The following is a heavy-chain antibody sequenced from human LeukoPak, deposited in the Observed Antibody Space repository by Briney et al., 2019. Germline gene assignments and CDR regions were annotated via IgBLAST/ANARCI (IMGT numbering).Heavy chain of an antibody. CDR2: ISRSGSTK. Sequence: GGSLRLSRAASGFTFSDYNMRWIRQAPGKGLEWVSSISRSGSTKYYADSVKGRFTISRDNAKNSLFLQMNSLRAEDTAVYYCARASVTYFDYWGQGTLVTVSS. V-gene: IGHV3-11*01. CDR3: ARASVTYFDY. D-gene: IGHD2-21*02. CDR1: GFTFSDYN. J-gene: IGHJ4*02.